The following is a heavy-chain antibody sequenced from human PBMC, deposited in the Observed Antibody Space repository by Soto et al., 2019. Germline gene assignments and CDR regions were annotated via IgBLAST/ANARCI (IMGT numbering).Heavy chain of an antibody. V-gene: IGHV3-48*01. CDR3: ARDKDIVATNYYYYMDV. Sequence: GGSLRLSCAASGFTFSSYSMNWVRQAPGKGLEWVSYISSSSSTIYYADSVKGRFTISRDNAKNSLYLQMNSLRAEDTAVYYCARDKDIVATNYYYYMDVWGKGTTVT. CDR1: GFTFSSYS. J-gene: IGHJ6*03. CDR2: ISSSSSTI. D-gene: IGHD5-12*01.